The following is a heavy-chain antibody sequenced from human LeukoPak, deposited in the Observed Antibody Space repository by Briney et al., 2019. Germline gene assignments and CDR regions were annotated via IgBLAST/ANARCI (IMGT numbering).Heavy chain of an antibody. CDR3: ARDASGYDFVVDY. D-gene: IGHD5-12*01. Sequence: SETLSLTCTVSGGSISSYYWSWIRQPPGKRLEWIGYIYYSGSTNYNPSLKSRVTISVDTSKNQFSLKLSSVTAADTAVYYCARDASGYDFVVDYWGQGTLVTVSS. CDR2: IYYSGST. CDR1: GGSISSYY. J-gene: IGHJ4*02. V-gene: IGHV4-59*12.